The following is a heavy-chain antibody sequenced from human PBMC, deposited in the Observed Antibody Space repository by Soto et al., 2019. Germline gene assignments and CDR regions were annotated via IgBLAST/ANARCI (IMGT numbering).Heavy chain of an antibody. CDR2: ISGSGGST. D-gene: IGHD3-22*01. V-gene: IGHV3-23*01. CDR1: GFTFSSYA. Sequence: GGSLRLSCAASGFTFSSYAMSWVRQAPGKGLEWVSAISGSGGSTYYADSVKGRFTISRDNSKNTLYLQMNSLRAEDTAVYYCAKGRKVVITTPIDYWGQGTLVTVSS. CDR3: AKGRKVVITTPIDY. J-gene: IGHJ4*02.